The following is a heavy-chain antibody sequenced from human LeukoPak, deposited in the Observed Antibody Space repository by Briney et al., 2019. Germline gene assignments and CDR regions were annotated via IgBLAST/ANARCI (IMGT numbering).Heavy chain of an antibody. J-gene: IGHJ4*02. CDR2: ISGSGGST. V-gene: IGHV3-23*01. CDR3: AKCQSGELLLLDY. Sequence: GGSLRLSCEASGFTFNIYAMSWVRQAPGKGLEWVSTISGSGGSTYYADSVKGRFTISRDNSKNTLYLQMNSLRAEDTAVYYCAKCQSGELLLLDYWGQGPLVPFSS. D-gene: IGHD1-26*01. CDR1: GFTFNIYA.